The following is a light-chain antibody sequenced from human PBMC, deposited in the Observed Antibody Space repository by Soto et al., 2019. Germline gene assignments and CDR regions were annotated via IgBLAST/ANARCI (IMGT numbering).Light chain of an antibody. Sequence: QSVLTQPPSVSGAPGQRVTISCTGGGSNIGAGYDVHWYQQLPGTAPKLLIYENNNRPSGVPGRFSGSKSGTSASLAITGLQAEDEADYYCQSYDTGLSGSRVFGTGTKLTVL. V-gene: IGLV1-40*01. J-gene: IGLJ1*01. CDR3: QSYDTGLSGSRV. CDR1: GSNIGAGYD. CDR2: ENN.